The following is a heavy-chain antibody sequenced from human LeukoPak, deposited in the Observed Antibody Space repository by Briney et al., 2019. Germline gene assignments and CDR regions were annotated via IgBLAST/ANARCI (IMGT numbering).Heavy chain of an antibody. Sequence: ASVKVSCKASGYTFTSYGISWVRQAPGQGLEWMGWISAYNGNTNYAQKLQGRVTMTRDMSTSTVYMELSSLRSEDTAVYYCASEYSGYPSHQRNWGQGTLVTVSS. V-gene: IGHV1-18*01. J-gene: IGHJ4*02. CDR3: ASEYSGYPSHQRN. CDR2: ISAYNGNT. D-gene: IGHD5-12*01. CDR1: GYTFTSYG.